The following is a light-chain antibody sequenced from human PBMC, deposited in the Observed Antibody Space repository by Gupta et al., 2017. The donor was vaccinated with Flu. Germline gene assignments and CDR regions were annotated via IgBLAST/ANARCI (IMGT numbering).Light chain of an antibody. J-gene: IGKJ1*01. CDR1: QSISSW. CDR3: QQYNSYSET. CDR2: KAS. V-gene: IGKV1-5*03. Sequence: DIKMTQSPSTLSASVGDRVTITCRASQSISSWLAWYQQKPGKAPKLLIYKASSLESGVPSRFSGSGSGKEFTLTISSLQPDEFATYYCQQYNSYSETFGQGTKVEIK.